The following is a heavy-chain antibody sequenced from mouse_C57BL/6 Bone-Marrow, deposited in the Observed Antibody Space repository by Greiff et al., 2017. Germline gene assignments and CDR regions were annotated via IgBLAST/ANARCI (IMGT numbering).Heavy chain of an antibody. D-gene: IGHD2-2*01. J-gene: IGHJ3*01. CDR1: GYAFSSSW. CDR3: ARGGYDAWFAD. CDR2: LYPGDGDT. Sequence: VQRVASGPELVKPGASVKISCKASGYAFSSSWMNWVKQRPGKGLEWIGRLYPGDGDTNYNGKFKGKATLTTDKSSRTADMQRSSRTSEDSAVYFCARGGYDAWFADWGQGTLVTGSA. V-gene: IGHV1-82*01.